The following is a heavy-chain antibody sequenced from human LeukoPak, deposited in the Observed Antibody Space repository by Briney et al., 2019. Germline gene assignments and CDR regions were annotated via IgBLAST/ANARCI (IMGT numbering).Heavy chain of an antibody. Sequence: GGSMRLSCAASGFTFSSYSMNWVRQAPGKGLEWVSSISSSSSYIYYADSVKGRFTISRDNAKNSLYLQMNSLRAEDTAVYYCARAAAAGTFDYWGQGTLVTVSS. CDR3: ARAAAAGTFDY. CDR2: ISSSSSYI. V-gene: IGHV3-21*01. J-gene: IGHJ4*02. D-gene: IGHD6-13*01. CDR1: GFTFSSYS.